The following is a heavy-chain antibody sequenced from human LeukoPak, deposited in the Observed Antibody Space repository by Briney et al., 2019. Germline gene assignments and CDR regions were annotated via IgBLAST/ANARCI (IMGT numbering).Heavy chain of an antibody. CDR1: GFTFSRYA. Sequence: GRTLRLSRAASGFTFSRYAVSWVRQAPRKGLEWGSAISGSGGSTYYADSVKGRFTISRDNSKNTLYLQMNSLRAEDTAVYYCAKGQNSRGYSRDYWGQGTLVTVSS. CDR3: AKGQNSRGYSRDY. CDR2: ISGSGGST. V-gene: IGHV3-23*01. J-gene: IGHJ4*02. D-gene: IGHD5-18*01.